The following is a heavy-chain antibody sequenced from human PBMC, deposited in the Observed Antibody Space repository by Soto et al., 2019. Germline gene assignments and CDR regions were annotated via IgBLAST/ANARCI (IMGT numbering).Heavy chain of an antibody. D-gene: IGHD2-2*01. CDR3: ARGYCISTSCLRGQYYYYGMDV. Sequence: QVQLQESGPGLVKPSQTLSLTCTVSGGSISSGDYYWSWIRQPPGKGLEWIGYIYYSGSTYYNPSLKSRVTISVDTSKNQFSLKLSSVTDADTAVYYWARGYCISTSCLRGQYYYYGMDVWGQGTTVTVSS. CDR1: GGSISSGDYY. J-gene: IGHJ6*02. V-gene: IGHV4-30-4*01. CDR2: IYYSGST.